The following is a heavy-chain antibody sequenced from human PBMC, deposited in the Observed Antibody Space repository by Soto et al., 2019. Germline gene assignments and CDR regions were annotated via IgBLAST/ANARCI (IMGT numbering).Heavy chain of an antibody. CDR1: GFTFSSYS. D-gene: IGHD3-3*01. CDR3: ARDYRHYDFWTIGAVRPPRGVENNWFDP. J-gene: IGHJ5*02. V-gene: IGHV3-48*02. Sequence: GGSLRLSCAASGFTFSSYSMNWVRQAPGKGLEWVSYISSSSSTIYYADSVKGRFTISRENAKNSMYLQMNSLRDEDTAVYYCARDYRHYDFWTIGAVRPPRGVENNWFDPWGQGTLVTVSS. CDR2: ISSSSSTI.